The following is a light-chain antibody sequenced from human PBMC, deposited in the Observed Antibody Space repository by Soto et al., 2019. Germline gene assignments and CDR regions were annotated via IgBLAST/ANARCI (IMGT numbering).Light chain of an antibody. CDR2: SNN. J-gene: IGLJ2*01. CDR3: ASWDDRLGAVI. Sequence: QSALTQPPSASGTPGQRVVISCSGSSSNIGGTNYAYWYQQLPGAAPKLLMHSNNLRPSGVPERISGSKSGTSASLAISGLRSEDEDVYYCASWDDRLGAVIFGGGTKLTVL. CDR1: SSNIGGTNY. V-gene: IGLV1-47*02.